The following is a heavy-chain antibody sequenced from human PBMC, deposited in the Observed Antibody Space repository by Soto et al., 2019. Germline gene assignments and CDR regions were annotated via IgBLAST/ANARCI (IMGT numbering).Heavy chain of an antibody. J-gene: IGHJ4*02. Sequence: GGSLRLSCAASGFTFSSYAMSWVRQAPGKGLEWVSAISGSGGSTYYADSVKGRFTISRDNSKNTLYLQMNSLRAEDTAVYYRAKSVGDPRYIFDYWGQGTLVTVSS. CDR2: ISGSGGST. CDR3: AKSVGDPRYIFDY. V-gene: IGHV3-23*01. CDR1: GFTFSSYA. D-gene: IGHD5-12*01.